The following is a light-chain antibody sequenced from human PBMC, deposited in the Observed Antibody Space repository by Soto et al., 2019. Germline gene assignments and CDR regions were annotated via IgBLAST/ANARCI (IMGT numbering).Light chain of an antibody. V-gene: IGKV1-9*01. CDR2: AAS. CDR1: QGISNY. CDR3: QQYNSYSWP. J-gene: IGKJ1*01. Sequence: DIQVTKSAFVLSASVGDRVTITCRASQGISNYLAWYQQKPGKSPKLLIYAASTLQSGVPSRFSGSGYGTEFTLTISSLQPDDFATDYCQQYNSYSWPFGQGTKVDIK.